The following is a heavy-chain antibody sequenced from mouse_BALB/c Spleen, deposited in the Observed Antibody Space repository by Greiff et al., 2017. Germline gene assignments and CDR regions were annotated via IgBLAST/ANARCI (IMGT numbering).Heavy chain of an antibody. CDR2: INPSPGYT. CDR1: GYTFTSYW. CDR3: AREGAGAWFAY. V-gene: IGHV1-7*01. Sequence: QVQLQQSGAELAKPGASVKMSCKASGYTFTSYWMHWVKQRPGQGLEWIGYINPSPGYTEYNQKFKDKATLTADKSSSTAYMQLSSLTSEDSAVYYCAREGAGAWFAYWGQGTLVTVSA. D-gene: IGHD4-1*01. J-gene: IGHJ3*01.